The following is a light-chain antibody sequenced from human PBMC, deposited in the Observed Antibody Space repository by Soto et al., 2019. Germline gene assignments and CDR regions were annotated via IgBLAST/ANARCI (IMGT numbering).Light chain of an antibody. J-gene: IGKJ2*01. CDR1: QNVRSNY. CDR3: QQYGGSPRI. CDR2: GAS. Sequence: EIVLTQSPGTLSLSPGERATLSCRASQNVRSNYLAWYQQKPGQAPRLVIFGASSRATGLPDRFSGSGSGTDFALTITRLEPEDFAVYYCQQYGGSPRIFRQGTKLQI. V-gene: IGKV3-20*01.